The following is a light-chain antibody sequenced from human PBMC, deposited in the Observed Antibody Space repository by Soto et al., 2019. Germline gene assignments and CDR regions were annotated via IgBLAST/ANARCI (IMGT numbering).Light chain of an antibody. CDR2: GAS. V-gene: IGKV3-20*01. CDR1: QSVSNNY. J-gene: IGKJ1*01. CDR3: HLLST. Sequence: EIVLTQSPGTLSLSPGERATLSCRASQSVSNNYLAWYQQKPGQAPRLLIYGASTRPTGIPDRFSGSGSGTDFTLTIIILEPADFALNYCHLLSTVGQGNEV.